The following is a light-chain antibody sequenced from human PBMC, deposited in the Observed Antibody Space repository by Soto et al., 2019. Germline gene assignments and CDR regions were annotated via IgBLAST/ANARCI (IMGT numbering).Light chain of an antibody. V-gene: IGLV1-40*01. CDR1: SSNIGAGYD. CDR3: QSYESSLSGWV. J-gene: IGLJ2*01. Sequence: QSVLTQPPSVSGAPGQRVTISCTGSSSNIGAGYDVHWYQQLPGAAPKLLVYGNTNRPSGVPDRFSGSRSGTSASLAITGLQAEDEADYSCQSYESSLSGWVFGGGTKVTVL. CDR2: GNT.